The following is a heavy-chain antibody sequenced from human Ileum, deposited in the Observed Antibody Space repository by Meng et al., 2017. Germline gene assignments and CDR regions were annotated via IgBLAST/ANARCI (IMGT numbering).Heavy chain of an antibody. CDR2: IYPYGGT. Sequence: GESLKISCTASGLTVGNSYLSWVRQAPGKGLEWVSIIYPYGGTFYPDSVRGRFTISRDNFKNTVYLQMNSLRSEDTAIYFCTRGGDERSWNFFDYWGQGTLVTVSS. J-gene: IGHJ4*02. CDR3: TRGGDERSWNFFDY. V-gene: IGHV3-66*03. D-gene: IGHD6-13*01. CDR1: GLTVGNSY.